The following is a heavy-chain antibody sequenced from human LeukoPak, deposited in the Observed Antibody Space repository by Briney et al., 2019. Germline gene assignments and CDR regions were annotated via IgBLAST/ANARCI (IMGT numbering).Heavy chain of an antibody. CDR1: GYTFTGYY. CDR2: INPNSGGT. V-gene: IGHV1-2*02. CDR3: ARDRDISRSSWFDH. Sequence: ASVKVSCKASGYTFTGYYMHWVRQAPGQGLEWMGWINPNSGGTNYAQKFQGRVTMTRDTSISTAYMELSRLRSDDTAVYYCARDRDISRSSWFDHWGQGTLVTVSS. J-gene: IGHJ5*02. D-gene: IGHD2-2*01.